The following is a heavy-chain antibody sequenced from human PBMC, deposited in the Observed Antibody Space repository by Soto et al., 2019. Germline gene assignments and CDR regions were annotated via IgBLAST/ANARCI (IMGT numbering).Heavy chain of an antibody. CDR2: IYYSGST. J-gene: IGHJ5*02. D-gene: IGHD3-22*01. CDR3: AREFYDSSGYYPGGFDP. V-gene: IGHV4-30-4*01. Sequence: SETLSLTCTVSGGSISSGDYYWSWIPQPPGWGLEWIGYIYYSGSTYYKPSLKSRVTISVDTSKSQFYLKLSSVTAADTDVYYCAREFYDSSGYYPGGFDPWGQGTLVTVSS. CDR1: GGSISSGDYY.